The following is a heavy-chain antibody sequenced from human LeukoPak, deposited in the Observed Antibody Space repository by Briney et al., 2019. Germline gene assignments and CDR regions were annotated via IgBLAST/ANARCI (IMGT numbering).Heavy chain of an antibody. Sequence: GGSLRLSCAASGFTFSNAWMSWVRQAPGKGLEWVGRIKSKTDGGTTDYAAPVKGRFTISRDDSKNTLYLQMNSLKTEDTAVYYCTTDPLYYDSSGYLLWGQGTLVTVSS. V-gene: IGHV3-15*01. CDR3: TTDPLYYDSSGYLL. D-gene: IGHD3-22*01. CDR1: GFTFSNAW. J-gene: IGHJ4*02. CDR2: IKSKTDGGTT.